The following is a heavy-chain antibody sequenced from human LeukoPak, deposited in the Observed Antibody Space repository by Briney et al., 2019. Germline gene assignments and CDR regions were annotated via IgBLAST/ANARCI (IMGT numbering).Heavy chain of an antibody. V-gene: IGHV4-61*09. D-gene: IGHD3-9*01. CDR3: ARDIRYFGGGIEDWFDP. J-gene: IGHJ5*02. Sequence: PSQTLSLTCTVSGGSMTSGSYYWNWTRQSAGKGLEWLGHVYTAGSTSYNPSLRSRVTISVDMSKNQFSLKLSSVTAADTAVYYCARDIRYFGGGIEDWFDPWGQGTLVTVSS. CDR1: GGSMTSGSYY. CDR2: VYTAGST.